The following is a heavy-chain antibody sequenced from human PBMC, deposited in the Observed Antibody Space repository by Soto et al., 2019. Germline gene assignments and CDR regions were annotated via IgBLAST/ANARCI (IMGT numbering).Heavy chain of an antibody. CDR3: AHRRSGYFDS. J-gene: IGHJ4*02. CDR2: IYWDDDK. Sequence: ESGPTLVNPTQTLTLTCTFSGFSLTETGMGVGWIRQPPGKALEWLALIYWDDDKRYSPSLKRGLTISKDASKNQVVLTKTNVDAVDTATCYCAHRRSGYFDSWGQGTLVTVSS. V-gene: IGHV2-5*02. CDR1: GFSLTETGMG.